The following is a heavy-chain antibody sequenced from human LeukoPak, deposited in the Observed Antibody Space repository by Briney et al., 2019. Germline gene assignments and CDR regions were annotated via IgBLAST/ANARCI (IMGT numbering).Heavy chain of an antibody. CDR3: ARDTMQQQLVGLFDY. CDR1: GYTFTNYY. V-gene: IGHV1-46*01. Sequence: GASVKVSCKASGYTFTNYYMHWVRQAPGQGLEWMGVMNPSGGSTSYAQRFQGRVTMTRDTSTSTVYMELSSLRSDDTAVYYCARDTMQQQLVGLFDYWGQGTLVTVSS. J-gene: IGHJ4*02. CDR2: MNPSGGST. D-gene: IGHD6-13*01.